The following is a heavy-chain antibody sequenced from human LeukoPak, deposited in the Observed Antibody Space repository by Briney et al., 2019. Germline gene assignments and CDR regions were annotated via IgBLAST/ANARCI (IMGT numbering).Heavy chain of an antibody. D-gene: IGHD3-10*01. CDR2: INHSGSS. CDR1: GGSISSYY. Sequence: SETLSLTCTVSGGSISSYYWSWIRQPPGKGLEWIGEINHSGSSNYNPSLKSRITISGDTSKNQISLKLSSVTAADTAIYYCATLRGPCGDWGQGTLVTVSS. CDR3: ATLRGPCGD. J-gene: IGHJ4*02. V-gene: IGHV4-34*01.